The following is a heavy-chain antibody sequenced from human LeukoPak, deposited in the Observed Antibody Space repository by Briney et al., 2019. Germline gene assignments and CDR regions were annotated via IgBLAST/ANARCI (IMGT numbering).Heavy chain of an antibody. D-gene: IGHD6-13*01. CDR1: GFTFSSYG. Sequence: GGSLRLSCAASGFTFSSYGMHWVRHAPGKGLEWVAVIWYDGSNKYYADSVKGRFTVSRDNSKSTLYLQMNSLRAEDTAVYYCARDLVAAGTFDYWGQGTLVTVSS. CDR2: IWYDGSNK. CDR3: ARDLVAAGTFDY. V-gene: IGHV3-33*01. J-gene: IGHJ4*02.